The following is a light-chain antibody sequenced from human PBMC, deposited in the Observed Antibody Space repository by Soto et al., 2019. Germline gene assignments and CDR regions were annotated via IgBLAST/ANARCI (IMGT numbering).Light chain of an antibody. Sequence: AIRMTQSPTSFSASTGDRVTITCRASQDISSYLAWYQQKPGEVPKLLIQAASALQSGVPSRFSGSGSGTEFTLTISRLQSEDVATYYCQQYYSNRSFGQGTKVEV. V-gene: IGKV1-8*01. CDR2: AAS. CDR3: QQYYSNRS. J-gene: IGKJ1*01. CDR1: QDISSY.